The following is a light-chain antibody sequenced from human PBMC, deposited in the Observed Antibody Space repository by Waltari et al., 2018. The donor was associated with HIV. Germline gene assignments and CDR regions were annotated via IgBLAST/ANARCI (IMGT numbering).Light chain of an antibody. CDR3: ATRDGSLKV. CDR1: SSIPAGHY. Sequence: QPVLTQPPTESGTPGQVATISCVGDSSIPAGHYVYGYQQLPGTATKVLIYRNNQRPSGVPDRFSCSKSGASASLTISGLRSADEAVYFCATRDGSLKVFGGGTKLTVL. CDR2: RNN. J-gene: IGLJ3*02. V-gene: IGLV1-47*01.